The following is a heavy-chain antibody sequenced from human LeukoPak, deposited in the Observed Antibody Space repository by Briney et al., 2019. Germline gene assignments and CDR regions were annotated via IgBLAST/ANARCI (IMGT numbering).Heavy chain of an antibody. Sequence: GGSLRLSCAASGFTFTYYAIHWFRQAPGKGLEWVTFIRYDGSNKYYADSVKGRFTISRDNSKNTLYLQMNSLRAEDTAVYYCAKARTRGYSYGSFDYWGQGTLVTVSS. J-gene: IGHJ4*02. CDR3: AKARTRGYSYGSFDY. CDR2: IRYDGSNK. V-gene: IGHV3-30*02. CDR1: GFTFTYYA. D-gene: IGHD5-18*01.